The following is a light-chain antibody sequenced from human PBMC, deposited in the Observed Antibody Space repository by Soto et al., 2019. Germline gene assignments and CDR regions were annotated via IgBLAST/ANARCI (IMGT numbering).Light chain of an antibody. J-gene: IGLJ3*02. V-gene: IGLV1-40*01. Sequence: QSVLTQPPSVSGAPGQRVTISCTGSSSNIGAGYDVHWYQQLPGTAPKLLIYGTSNRPSGVPDRFSGSMSGTSASLAITGLQAEDEAEYYCQSYDSSLSGSWVFGGGTKLTVL. CDR3: QSYDSSLSGSWV. CDR1: SSNIGAGYD. CDR2: GTS.